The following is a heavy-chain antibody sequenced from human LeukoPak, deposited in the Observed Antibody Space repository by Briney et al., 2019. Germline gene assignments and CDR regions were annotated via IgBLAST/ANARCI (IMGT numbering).Heavy chain of an antibody. CDR3: ARDRRGWLQYKTIDY. V-gene: IGHV3-48*01. CDR1: GFTFSSYS. J-gene: IGHJ4*02. CDR2: ISSSSSTI. Sequence: PGGSPRLSCAASGFTFSSYSMNWVRQAPGKGLEWVSYISSSSSTIYYADSVKGRFTISRDNAKNSLYLQMNSLRAEDTAVYYCARDRRGWLQYKTIDYWGQGTLVTVSS. D-gene: IGHD5-24*01.